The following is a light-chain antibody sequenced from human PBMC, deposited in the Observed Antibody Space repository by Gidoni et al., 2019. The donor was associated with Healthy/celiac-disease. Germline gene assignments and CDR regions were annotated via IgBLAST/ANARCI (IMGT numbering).Light chain of an antibody. J-gene: IGKJ1*01. Sequence: EIVMTHSPATLSVSPGERATLSCRASQSVSSNLAWYQQNPGQAPRLLIYGASTRATGIPARFSGSGSGTEFTLTLSSLQSEDFAVYYCQQYNNWPRTFGQGTKVEIK. V-gene: IGKV3-15*01. CDR1: QSVSSN. CDR2: GAS. CDR3: QQYNNWPRT.